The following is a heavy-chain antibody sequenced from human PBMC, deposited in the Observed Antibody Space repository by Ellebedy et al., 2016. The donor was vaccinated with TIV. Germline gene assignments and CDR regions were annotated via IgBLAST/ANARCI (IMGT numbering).Heavy chain of an antibody. V-gene: IGHV3-21*06. D-gene: IGHD2-15*01. CDR3: SRGWSTPDS. Sequence: GESLKISCVASGFTFSNYNMNWVRQSPGKGLEWVSSIRSTGSDKYYAASVKGRFTISRDNAQDTLLLQMNSLRAEDTAVYFCSRGWSTPDSWGQGTLVIVSS. CDR1: GFTFSNYN. J-gene: IGHJ4*02. CDR2: IRSTGSDK.